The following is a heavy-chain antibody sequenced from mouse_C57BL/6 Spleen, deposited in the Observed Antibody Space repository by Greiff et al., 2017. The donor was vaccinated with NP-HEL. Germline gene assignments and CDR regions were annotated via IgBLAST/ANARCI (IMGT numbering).Heavy chain of an antibody. CDR2: IDPSDSDT. V-gene: IGHV1-50*01. J-gene: IGHJ2*01. CDR3: ARRQLRPYVFDY. CDR1: GYTFTSYW. D-gene: IGHD3-2*02. Sequence: QVQLQQPGAELVKPGASVKLSCKASGYTFTSYWMQWVKQRPGQGLEWIGEIDPSDSDTNYNQKFKGKATLTVDTSSSTAYMQLSSLTSEDSAVYYCARRQLRPYVFDYWGQGTTLTVSS.